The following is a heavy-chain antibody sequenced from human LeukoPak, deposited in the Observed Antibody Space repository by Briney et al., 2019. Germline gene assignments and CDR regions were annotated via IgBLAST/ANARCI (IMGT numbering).Heavy chain of an antibody. Sequence: ASVKVSCKASGYTFTSYALNWVRQAPGQGLEWMGWINPNTGNPTYAQGFTGRFVFSLDTSVSTAYLQISSLEAEDTAVYYCARAYQPLGGLSFPDYWGQGTLVTVSS. J-gene: IGHJ4*02. CDR2: INPNTGNP. CDR1: GYTFTSYA. V-gene: IGHV7-4-1*02. CDR3: ARAYQPLGGLSFPDY. D-gene: IGHD3-16*02.